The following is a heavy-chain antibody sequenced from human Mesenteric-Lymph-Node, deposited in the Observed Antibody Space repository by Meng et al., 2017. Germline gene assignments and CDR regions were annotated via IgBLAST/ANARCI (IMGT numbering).Heavy chain of an antibody. CDR1: GASVSNDNW. CDR3: ARNGAYSLDH. CDR2: IHHSRPT. V-gene: IGHV4-4*02. D-gene: IGHD2-15*01. Sequence: GPLQAAGPGLVKPSGTLSPTGAFSGASVSNDNWWSWVRQPPGKGLEWIGEIHHSRPTNYNPSLKSRVTMSVDKSNNQFSLSLTSLTAADTAVYYCARNGAYSLDHWGQGTLVTVSS. J-gene: IGHJ4*02.